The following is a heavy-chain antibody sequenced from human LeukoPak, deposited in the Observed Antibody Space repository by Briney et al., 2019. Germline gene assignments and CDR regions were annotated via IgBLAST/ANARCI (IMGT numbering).Heavy chain of an antibody. V-gene: IGHV4-30-4*01. J-gene: IGHJ5*02. CDR3: ARADYDSSGSEFDP. CDR2: IYNNGRT. CDR1: GGSISSGDYY. D-gene: IGHD3-22*01. Sequence: PSQTLSLTCTVSGGSISSGDYYWSWIRQPPGKGLEWIGYIYNNGRTYYNPSLESRVTISVDTSKNQFSLKLSSVTAADTAVYYCARADYDSSGSEFDPWGQGTLVTVSS.